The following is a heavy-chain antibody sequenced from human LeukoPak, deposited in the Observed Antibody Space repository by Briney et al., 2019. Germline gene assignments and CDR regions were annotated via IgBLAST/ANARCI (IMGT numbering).Heavy chain of an antibody. CDR2: INHSGST. CDR3: ARTLPGLY. Sequence: SETLSLTCAVYGGSFSGYYWSWIRQPPGKGLEWIGEINHSGSTNYNPSLKSRVTISVDTSKNQFSLKLSSVTAADTAVYYCARTLPGLYWGQGTLVTVSS. V-gene: IGHV4-34*01. D-gene: IGHD4-17*01. J-gene: IGHJ4*02. CDR1: GGSFSGYY.